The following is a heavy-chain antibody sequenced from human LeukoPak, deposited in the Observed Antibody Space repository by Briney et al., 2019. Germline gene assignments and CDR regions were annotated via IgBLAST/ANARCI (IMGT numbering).Heavy chain of an antibody. CDR3: AKDRGIAAAADY. V-gene: IGHV3-30*02. D-gene: IGHD6-13*01. Sequence: PGGSLRLSCAASGFTFSSYGMHWVRQAPGKGLEWVAFIRYDGSNKYYADSVKGRFTISRDNSKNTLYLQMNSLRDEDAAVYYCAKDRGIAAAADYWGQGTLVTVSS. CDR2: IRYDGSNK. CDR1: GFTFSSYG. J-gene: IGHJ4*02.